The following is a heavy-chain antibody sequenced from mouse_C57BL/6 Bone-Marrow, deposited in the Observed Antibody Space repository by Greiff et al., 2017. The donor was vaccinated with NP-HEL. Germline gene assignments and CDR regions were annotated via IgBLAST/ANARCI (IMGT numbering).Heavy chain of an antibody. Sequence: VQGVESGAELARPGASVKMSCKASGYTFTSYTMHWVKQRPGQGLEWIGYINPSSGYTKYNQKFKDKATLTADKSSSTAYMQLSSLTSEDSAVYYCARDYGYDAWFAYWGQGTLVTVSA. CDR3: ARDYGYDAWFAY. CDR1: GYTFTSYT. D-gene: IGHD2-2*01. V-gene: IGHV1-4*01. J-gene: IGHJ3*01. CDR2: INPSSGYT.